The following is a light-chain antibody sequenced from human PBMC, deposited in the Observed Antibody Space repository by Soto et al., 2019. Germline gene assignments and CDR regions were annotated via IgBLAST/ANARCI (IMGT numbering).Light chain of an antibody. Sequence: QSALTQPASVSGSPGQSITISCTGTSSDVGAYNYVSWYQHHPDKAPKLMIFEVSDRPSGVSNRFSGSNSGNTASLTISGLQAEDEADYYCAAWDGTSPWVFGGGTKLTVL. CDR2: EVS. CDR3: AAWDGTSPWV. J-gene: IGLJ3*02. CDR1: SSDVGAYNY. V-gene: IGLV2-14*01.